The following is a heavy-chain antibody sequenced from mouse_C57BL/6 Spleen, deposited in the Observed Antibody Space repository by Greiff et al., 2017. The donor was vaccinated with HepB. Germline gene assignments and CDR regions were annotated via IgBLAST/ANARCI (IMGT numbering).Heavy chain of an antibody. CDR3: TTRTVVPTDYFDY. Sequence: EVQLQQSGAELVRPGASVKLSCTASGFNIKDYYMHWVKQRPEQGLEWIGRIDPEDGDTEYAPKFQGKATMTADTSSNTAYLQLSSLTSEDTAVYYCTTRTVVPTDYFDYWGQGTTLTVSS. CDR2: IDPEDGDT. D-gene: IGHD1-1*01. V-gene: IGHV14-1*01. J-gene: IGHJ2*01. CDR1: GFNIKDYY.